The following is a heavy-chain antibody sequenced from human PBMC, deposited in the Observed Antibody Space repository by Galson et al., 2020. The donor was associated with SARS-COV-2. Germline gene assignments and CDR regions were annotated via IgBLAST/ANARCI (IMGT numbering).Heavy chain of an antibody. CDR3: ARLGGYSGYDYVPYYYYYMDV. CDR2: ISADNGNT. V-gene: IGHV1-18*01. Sequence: ASVKVSCKASGYTFTSYGISWVRQAPGQGLEWMGWISADNGNTNYAQKLQGRVTMTTDTSTSTAYMELRSLRSDDTAVDYCARLGGYSGYDYVPYYYYYMDVWGKGTTVTISS. J-gene: IGHJ6*03. CDR1: GYTFTSYG. D-gene: IGHD5-12*01.